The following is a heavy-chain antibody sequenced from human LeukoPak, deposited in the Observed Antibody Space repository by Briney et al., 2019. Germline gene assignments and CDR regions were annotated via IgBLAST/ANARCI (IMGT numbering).Heavy chain of an antibody. Sequence: GGSLRLSCAASGFTFSSYSMNWVRQAPGKGLEWVSSIGSSSSYIYYADSVKGRFTISRDNAKNSLYLQMNSLRAEDTAVYYCARSWFGELLYYFDYWGQGTLVTVSS. CDR1: GFTFSSYS. J-gene: IGHJ4*02. V-gene: IGHV3-21*01. D-gene: IGHD3-10*01. CDR3: ARSWFGELLYYFDY. CDR2: IGSSSSYI.